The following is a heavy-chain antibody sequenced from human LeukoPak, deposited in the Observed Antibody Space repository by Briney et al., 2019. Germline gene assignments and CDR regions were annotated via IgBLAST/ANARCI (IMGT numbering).Heavy chain of an antibody. Sequence: GGTLRLSCAASGFTFSDYYMSWIRQAQGKGLEGVSYISSSGSTTQYAESVKGRFTISRDNAKNSLYLQMNSLRAEDTAVYYCAREKDGSGSYHYYYYYMDVWGKGTPVTVSS. J-gene: IGHJ6*03. V-gene: IGHV3-11*04. CDR3: AREKDGSGSYHYYYYYMDV. CDR1: GFTFSDYY. D-gene: IGHD3-10*01. CDR2: ISSSGSTT.